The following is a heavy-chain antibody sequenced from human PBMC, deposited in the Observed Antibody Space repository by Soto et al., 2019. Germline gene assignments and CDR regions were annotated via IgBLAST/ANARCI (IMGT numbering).Heavy chain of an antibody. D-gene: IGHD6-13*01. CDR2: IIPILGIA. CDR1: GGTFSSYT. V-gene: IGHV1-69*08. J-gene: IGHJ4*02. CDR3: ARDAGIAAAGIPPGY. Sequence: QVQLVQSGAEVKKPGSSVKVSCKASGGTFSSYTISWVRQAPGQGLEWMGRIIPILGIANYAQKFQGRVTIXXDXSXXTAYMELSSLRSEDTAVYYCARDAGIAAAGIPPGYWGQGTLVTVSS.